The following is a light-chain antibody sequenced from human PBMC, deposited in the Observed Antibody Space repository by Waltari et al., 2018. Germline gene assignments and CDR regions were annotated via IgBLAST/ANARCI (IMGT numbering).Light chain of an antibody. CDR1: QSVSSSY. J-gene: IGKJ1*01. V-gene: IGKV3-20*01. Sequence: EIVLTQSPGTLSLSPGERATLSCRASQSVSSSYLGWYQQKPGQAPRLLINATSSRATGVPDRFGGSGSGTDFTLTISRLEPEDFALYYCQQYGSSPKTFGQGTKVEIK. CDR3: QQYGSSPKT. CDR2: ATS.